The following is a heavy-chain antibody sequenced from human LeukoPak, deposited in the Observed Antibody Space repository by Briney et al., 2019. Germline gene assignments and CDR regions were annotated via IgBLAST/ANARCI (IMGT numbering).Heavy chain of an antibody. Sequence: GGSLRLSCVASGFTFSSYGMHWVRQAPGKGLEWVAFIRYDGSNKYYADSVKGRFTIARDNSKNTLYLQMNSLRAEDTAVYYCAKDSRYCSITNCYDFDYWGQGTLVTVSS. J-gene: IGHJ4*02. CDR3: AKDSRYCSITNCYDFDY. V-gene: IGHV3-30*02. CDR1: GFTFSSYG. CDR2: IRYDGSNK. D-gene: IGHD2-2*01.